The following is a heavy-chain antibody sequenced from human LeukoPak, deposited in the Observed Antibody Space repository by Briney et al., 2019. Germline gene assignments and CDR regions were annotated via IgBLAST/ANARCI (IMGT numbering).Heavy chain of an antibody. CDR1: GFTFSSYA. CDR3: ARDFTPEWFDIH. D-gene: IGHD3-3*01. Sequence: GGSLRLSCSASGFTFSSYAMHWVRQAPGKGLEWVGVISYDGSDEYYTDSVKGRFTISRDNSKNTVYLQMNSLRADDTAVYYCARDFTPEWFDIHWGQGTLVTVS. V-gene: IGHV3-30*04. J-gene: IGHJ4*02. CDR2: ISYDGSDE.